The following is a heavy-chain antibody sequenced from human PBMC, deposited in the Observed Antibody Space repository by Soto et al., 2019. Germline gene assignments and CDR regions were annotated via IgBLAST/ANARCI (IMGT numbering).Heavy chain of an antibody. Sequence: GGSLRLSCAASGFTFSSYAMSWVRQAPGKGLEWVSAISGSGGSTYYADSVKGRFTISRDNSKNTLYLQMNSLRAEDTAVYYCAKFLPVSFIIGYYFDYWGQGTLVTVSS. CDR2: ISGSGGST. V-gene: IGHV3-23*01. CDR1: GFTFSSYA. J-gene: IGHJ4*02. D-gene: IGHD2-15*01. CDR3: AKFLPVSFIIGYYFDY.